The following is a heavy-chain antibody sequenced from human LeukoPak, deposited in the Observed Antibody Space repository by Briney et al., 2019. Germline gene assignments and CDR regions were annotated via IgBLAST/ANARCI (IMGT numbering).Heavy chain of an antibody. J-gene: IGHJ6*02. Sequence: ASVKVSCTASGYTFTSYAMNWVRLAPGQGLEWMGWINTNTGNPTYAQGFTGRFVFSLDTSVSTAYLQISSLKAEDTAVYYCASAMLGQYCTNGVCYLPYGMDVWGQGTTVTVSS. V-gene: IGHV7-4-1*02. CDR1: GYTFTSYA. D-gene: IGHD2-8*01. CDR3: ASAMLGQYCTNGVCYLPYGMDV. CDR2: INTNTGNP.